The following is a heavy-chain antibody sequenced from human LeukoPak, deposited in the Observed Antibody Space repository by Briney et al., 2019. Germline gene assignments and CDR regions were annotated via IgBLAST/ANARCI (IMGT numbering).Heavy chain of an antibody. CDR1: GGSISSGGYY. CDR2: IYYSGST. J-gene: IGHJ6*02. CDR3: ARDQREAASGMDV. V-gene: IGHV4-31*03. D-gene: IGHD6-13*01. Sequence: SQTLSLTCTVSGGSISSGGYYWSWIRQHPGKGLEWIGYIYYSGSTYYNPSLKSRVTISVDTSKNQFSLKLSSVTAADTAVYYCARDQREAASGMDVWGQGTTVTVSS.